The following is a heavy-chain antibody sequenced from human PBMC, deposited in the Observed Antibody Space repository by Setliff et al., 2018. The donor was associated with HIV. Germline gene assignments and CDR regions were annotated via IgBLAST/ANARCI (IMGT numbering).Heavy chain of an antibody. Sequence: PSETLSLTCTVSGGSISSYYWTWLRQFPGKGLEWIGFIFYTGSTTYNPSLNSRVTISVDTSKNQFSLKVTSVTAAATAVYYCGRQVPVPGVAVTPIDYWGQGTLVTVSS. V-gene: IGHV4-59*08. CDR2: IFYTGST. CDR1: GGSISSYY. J-gene: IGHJ4*02. D-gene: IGHD3-22*01. CDR3: GRQVPVPGVAVTPIDY.